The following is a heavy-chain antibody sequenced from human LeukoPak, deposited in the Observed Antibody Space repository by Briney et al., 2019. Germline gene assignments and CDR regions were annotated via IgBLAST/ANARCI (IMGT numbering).Heavy chain of an antibody. D-gene: IGHD3-22*01. Sequence: GGSLRLSCAVSGITLSNYGMSWVRQAPGKGLEWVAGISDSGARTNDADSVKGRFTISRDNPKNTLYLQMNSLRAEDTAVYFCAKRGVVIRVILVGFHKEAYYFDSWGQGALVTVSS. J-gene: IGHJ4*02. CDR2: ISDSGART. CDR3: AKRGVVIRVILVGFHKEAYYFDS. CDR1: GITLSNYG. V-gene: IGHV3-23*01.